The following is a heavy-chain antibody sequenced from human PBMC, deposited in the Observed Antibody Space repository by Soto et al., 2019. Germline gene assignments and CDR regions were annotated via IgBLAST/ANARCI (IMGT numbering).Heavy chain of an antibody. CDR3: ARGKDYYDSSGYYYWFDP. Sequence: QVPLVQSGAEVKKPGASVKVSCKASGYTFTSYGISWVRQAPGQGLEWMGWISAYNGNTNYAQKLQGRVTMTTDTSTSTAYMELRSLRSDDTAVYYCARGKDYYDSSGYYYWFDPWGQGTLVTVSS. CDR2: ISAYNGNT. CDR1: GYTFTSYG. D-gene: IGHD3-22*01. V-gene: IGHV1-18*01. J-gene: IGHJ5*02.